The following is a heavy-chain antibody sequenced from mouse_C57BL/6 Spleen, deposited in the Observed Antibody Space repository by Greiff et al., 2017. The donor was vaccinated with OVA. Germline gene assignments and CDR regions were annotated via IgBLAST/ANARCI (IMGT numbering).Heavy chain of an antibody. CDR1: GYAFTNYL. J-gene: IGHJ3*01. Sequence: VQLQQSGAELVRPGTSVKVSCKASGYAFTNYLIEWVKQRPGQGLEWIGVINPGSGGTNYNEKFKGKATLTADKSSSTAYMQLSSLTSEDSAVYFCARSGWDEGFAYWGQGTLVTVSA. CDR3: ARSGWDEGFAY. D-gene: IGHD3-1*01. CDR2: INPGSGGT. V-gene: IGHV1-54*01.